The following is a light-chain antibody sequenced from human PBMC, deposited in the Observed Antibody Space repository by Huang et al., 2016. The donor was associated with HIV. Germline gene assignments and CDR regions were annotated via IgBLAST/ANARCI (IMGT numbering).Light chain of an antibody. J-gene: IGKJ1*01. CDR3: QQYQDWPRT. V-gene: IGKV3-15*01. CDR1: QSVSSN. Sequence: EIVMTQSPGTLSLSPGERATLSCRPSQSVSSNLAWYQHKPGQAPRLLIYGASTRATGVPARFSGSGSGTEFTLTISSLQSDDFVVYYCQQYQDWPRTFGQWTKVEIK. CDR2: GAS.